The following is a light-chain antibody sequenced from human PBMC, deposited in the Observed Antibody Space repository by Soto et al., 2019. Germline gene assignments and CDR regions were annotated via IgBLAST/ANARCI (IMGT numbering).Light chain of an antibody. J-gene: IGKJ5*01. CDR3: QQYNNWPPIT. CDR1: QSVSGN. V-gene: IGKV3-15*01. CDR2: GAS. Sequence: EIVMTQSPVTLSVSPGERATLACRASQSVSGNLAWYQQKPGQAPRLLIYGASTRATGIPARFSGSGAGTEFTLTVSSLQSEDFAVYYCQQYNNWPPITFGQGTRLEIK.